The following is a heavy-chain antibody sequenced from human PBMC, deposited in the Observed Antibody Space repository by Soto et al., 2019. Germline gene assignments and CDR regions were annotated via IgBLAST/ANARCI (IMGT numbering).Heavy chain of an antibody. CDR3: ARAPKVSGSAQTRPDF. J-gene: IGHJ4*02. CDR2: ISPSGTT. CDR1: SGSLSGYY. Sequence: PSETLSLTCSLYSGSLSGYYWSWIRQPPGKGLEWIGEISPSGTTNYSPSLKSRVSISVDTSKNQFSLNLTSLTAADMAVYYCARAPKVSGSAQTRPDFWGQGSLVTVSS. V-gene: IGHV4-34*01. D-gene: IGHD6-6*01.